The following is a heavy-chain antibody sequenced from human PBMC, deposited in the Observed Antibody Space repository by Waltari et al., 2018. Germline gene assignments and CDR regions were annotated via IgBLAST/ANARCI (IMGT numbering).Heavy chain of an antibody. V-gene: IGHV4-39*07. CDR1: GGSISRSRHF. Sequence: QLQLQESGPGLVKPSGTLSLTCTFSGGSISRSRHFWGWIRQLPGKGLEWRGRIYYSGITYYNPSLKSRVTISVDTSKNQFTLTLSSVTAADTAVYYCARIESGYYDAFDIWGQGTQVTVSS. CDR2: IYYSGIT. CDR3: ARIESGYYDAFDI. D-gene: IGHD3-3*01. J-gene: IGHJ3*02.